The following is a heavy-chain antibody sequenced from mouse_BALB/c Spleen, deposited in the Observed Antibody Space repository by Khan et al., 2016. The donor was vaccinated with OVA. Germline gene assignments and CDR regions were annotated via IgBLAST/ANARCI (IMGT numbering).Heavy chain of an antibody. V-gene: IGHV5-4*02. Sequence: EVKLEESGGGLVKPGGSLKLSCAASGFTFSDYYMYWVRQTPEKRLEWVATISDGGIYTYYPDSVKGRFTISRDDVKNNLYLQMSSLKSEDTAMFYCVRGYYGNPFAYWGQGTLVTVSA. CDR2: ISDGGIYT. CDR1: GFTFSDYY. J-gene: IGHJ3*01. D-gene: IGHD2-1*01. CDR3: VRGYYGNPFAY.